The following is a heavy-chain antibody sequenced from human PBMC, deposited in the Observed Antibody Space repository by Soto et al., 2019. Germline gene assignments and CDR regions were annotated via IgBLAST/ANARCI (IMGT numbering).Heavy chain of an antibody. CDR1: GFIFSSSA. Sequence: GGSLRLSCAASGFIFSSSAMSWVRQAPGKGLEWVSDISGSGGITYYADSVKGRFTISRDNSKNTVYLQMNSLRAEDTAVYYCAHGDTTMGWPVWGQGTLVTVSS. V-gene: IGHV3-23*01. D-gene: IGHD5-12*01. J-gene: IGHJ4*02. CDR3: AHGDTTMGWPV. CDR2: ISGSGGIT.